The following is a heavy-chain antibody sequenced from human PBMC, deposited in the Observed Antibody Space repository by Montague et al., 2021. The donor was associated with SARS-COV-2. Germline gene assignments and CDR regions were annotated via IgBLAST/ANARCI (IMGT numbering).Heavy chain of an antibody. J-gene: IGHJ4*02. V-gene: IGHV4-59*01. Sequence: SETLSLTCTVSGGSISSYYWSWIRQPPGKGLEWIGYIYYGGSNNYKPSLKSRVTISVDTSKNQFSLKLSSVTAADTAVYYCARYYYDFWSGYYSHYYFDYWGQGTLVTVSS. D-gene: IGHD3-3*01. CDR1: GGSISSYY. CDR3: ARYYYDFWSGYYSHYYFDY. CDR2: IYYGGSN.